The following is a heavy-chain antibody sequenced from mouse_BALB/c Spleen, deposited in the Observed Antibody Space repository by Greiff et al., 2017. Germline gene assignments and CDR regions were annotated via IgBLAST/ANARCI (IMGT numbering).Heavy chain of an antibody. CDR3: ARDSWFAY. J-gene: IGHJ3*01. CDR2: IRNKANGYTP. V-gene: IGHV7-3*02. Sequence: EVQGVESGGGLVQPGGSLRLSCATSGFTFTDYYMSWVRQPPGKALEWLGFIRNKANGYTPEYSASVKGRFTISRDNSQSILYLQMNTLRAEDSATYYCARDSWFAYWGQGTLVTVSA. CDR1: GFTFTDYY.